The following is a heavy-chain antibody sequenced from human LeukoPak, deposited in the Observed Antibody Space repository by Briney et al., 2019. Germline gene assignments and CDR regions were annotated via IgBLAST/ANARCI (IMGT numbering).Heavy chain of an antibody. Sequence: GASVKVSCTVSGYTLTELSMHWVRQAPGKGLEWMGGFDPEDGETIYAQKFQGRVTITADESTSTAYMELSSLRSEDTAVYYCAREVGNGLDYWGQGTLVTVSS. CDR2: FDPEDGET. J-gene: IGHJ4*02. CDR3: AREVGNGLDY. CDR1: GYTLTELS. D-gene: IGHD4-23*01. V-gene: IGHV1-24*01.